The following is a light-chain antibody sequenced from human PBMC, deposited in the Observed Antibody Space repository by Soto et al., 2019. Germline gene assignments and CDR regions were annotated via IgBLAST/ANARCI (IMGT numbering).Light chain of an antibody. CDR1: SSNIGSNT. J-gene: IGLJ3*02. CDR3: ASWENSLKGWV. CDR2: SNN. V-gene: IGLV1-44*01. Sequence: QSVLTQPPSASGTPGQRVTISCSGSSSNIGSNTVNWYQQLPGTAPKLLIYSNNQRPSGVPDRFSGSKSGTSASLAISGLQSEDGGDYYCASWENSLKGWVFGGGTKPTV.